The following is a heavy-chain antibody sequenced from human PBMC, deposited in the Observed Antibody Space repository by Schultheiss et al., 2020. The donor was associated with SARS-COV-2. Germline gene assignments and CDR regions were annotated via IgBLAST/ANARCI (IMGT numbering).Heavy chain of an antibody. CDR3: ARDASSNFYNWFDP. D-gene: IGHD6-13*01. J-gene: IGHJ5*02. Sequence: ASVKVSCKASGYTFTSYAMHWVRQAPGQRLEWMGWINAGNGNTNYAQNVQGRVTVTTDTSTSTAYMELRRLRSDDTAVYYCARDASSNFYNWFDPWGQGTLVTVSS. CDR1: GYTFTSYA. V-gene: IGHV1-3*01. CDR2: INAGNGNT.